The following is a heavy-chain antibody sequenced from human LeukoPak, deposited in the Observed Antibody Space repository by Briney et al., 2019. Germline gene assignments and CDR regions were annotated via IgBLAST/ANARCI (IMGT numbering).Heavy chain of an antibody. CDR2: INHSGST. CDR3: ARGAAMVTLPFGY. J-gene: IGHJ4*02. Sequence: SQTLSLTCTVAGGSISSSNYYWGWLRQPPGKGLEWIGEINHSGSTNYNPSLKSRFTISVDTSKNQFSLKLSSVTAADTAVYYCARGAAMVTLPFGYWGQGTLVTVSS. V-gene: IGHV4-39*07. D-gene: IGHD5-18*01. CDR1: GGSISSSNYY.